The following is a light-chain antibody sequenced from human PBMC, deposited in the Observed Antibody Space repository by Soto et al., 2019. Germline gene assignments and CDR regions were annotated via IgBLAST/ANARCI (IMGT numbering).Light chain of an antibody. J-gene: IGLJ3*02. CDR3: QSYDSSLSVVV. Sequence: QPVLTQPPSVSGAPGQRVTICCTGSSSNIGAGYDVHWYQQLPGTAPKLLIYGNSNRPSGVPDRFSGSKSGTSASLAITGLQAEDEADYYCQSYDSSLSVVVFGGWTKLTVL. CDR1: SSNIGAGYD. CDR2: GNS. V-gene: IGLV1-40*01.